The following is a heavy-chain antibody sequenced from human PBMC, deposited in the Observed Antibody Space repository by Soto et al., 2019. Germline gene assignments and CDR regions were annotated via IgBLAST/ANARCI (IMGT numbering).Heavy chain of an antibody. CDR3: AREARLSSDMDV. J-gene: IGHJ6*02. V-gene: IGHV4-61*01. CDR1: GGSVSSGSYY. CDR2: IYYSGRT. Sequence: QVQLQESGPGLVKPSETLSLTCTVSGGSVSSGSYYWSWIRQPPGKGLEWIGYIYYSGRTNYNPSLKSRVTISVDTSKSQFSLKLSSLTAADTAVYYGAREARLSSDMDVWGQGTTVTVSS. D-gene: IGHD6-6*01.